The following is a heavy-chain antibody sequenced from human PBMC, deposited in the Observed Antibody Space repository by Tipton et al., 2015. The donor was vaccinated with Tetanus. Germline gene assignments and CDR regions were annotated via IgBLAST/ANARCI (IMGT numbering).Heavy chain of an antibody. V-gene: IGHV4-61*01. D-gene: IGHD3-22*01. Sequence: LSLTCPVSSFSVSSGSYYWSWIRHPPVTGLALIFYIHYSGNTNYNPSLKSRVTISVDTSKNQFSLKLSSLTAADTAVYYCARGDDYDSSGDGWGRG. CDR3: ARGDDYDSSGDG. J-gene: IGHJ3*01. CDR1: SFSVSSGSYY. CDR2: IHYSGNT.